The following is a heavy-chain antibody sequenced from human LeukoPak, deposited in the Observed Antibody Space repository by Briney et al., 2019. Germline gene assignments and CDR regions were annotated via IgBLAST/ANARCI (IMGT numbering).Heavy chain of an antibody. V-gene: IGHV3-11*04. Sequence: GGSLRLSCAASGFTFSDYYMSWIRQAPGKGLEWVSYISSSGSTIYYVDSVKGRFTISRDNAKNSLYLQMNSLRAEDTAVYYCARGSFVGYYYDSSGYYPLDYWGQGTLVTVSS. D-gene: IGHD3-22*01. CDR1: GFTFSDYY. CDR3: ARGSFVGYYYDSSGYYPLDY. J-gene: IGHJ4*02. CDR2: ISSSGSTI.